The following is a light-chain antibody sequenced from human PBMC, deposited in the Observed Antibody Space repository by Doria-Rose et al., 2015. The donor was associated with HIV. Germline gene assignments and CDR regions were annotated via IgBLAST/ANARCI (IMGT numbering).Light chain of an antibody. J-gene: IGKJ1*01. CDR3: HQYASSRT. Sequence: DIVMTQSPGTLSLSPGERATLSCRASQSVSANYLAWYQQRPGQSPRLLIYGASSRATDIPDRFSGSGSGTDFTLTISRPEPEDFAVYYCHQYASSRTFGQGTKVEIK. CDR1: QSVSANY. CDR2: GAS. V-gene: IGKV3-20*01.